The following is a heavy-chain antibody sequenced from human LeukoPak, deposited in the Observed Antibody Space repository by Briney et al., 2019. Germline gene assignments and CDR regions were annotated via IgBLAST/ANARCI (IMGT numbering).Heavy chain of an antibody. Sequence: PGGSLRLSCAASGFTFSDYYMSWIRQAPGKGLEWISYISSSSTYTNYADSVKGRFTISRDNAKNSLSLQMNSLRAEDTAVYYCARGEGGGLYYFDYWGQGTLVTVSS. CDR1: GFTFSDYY. J-gene: IGHJ4*02. V-gene: IGHV3-11*06. CDR2: ISSSSTYT. D-gene: IGHD1-26*01. CDR3: ARGEGGGLYYFDY.